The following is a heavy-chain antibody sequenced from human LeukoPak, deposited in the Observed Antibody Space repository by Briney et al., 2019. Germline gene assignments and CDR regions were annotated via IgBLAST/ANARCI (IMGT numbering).Heavy chain of an antibody. CDR1: GGSFSDYY. D-gene: IGHD3-16*02. CDR2: INHSGST. CDR3: TSHYSSESYRYTGSFDY. Sequence: SETLSPTCAVYGGSFSDYYWSWIRQTPGKGLEWIGEINHSGSTNYNPSLKSRVSISVDTSKNQFSLKLNSVTAADAAIYYCTSHYSSESYRYTGSFDYWGKGTLVTVSS. J-gene: IGHJ4*02. V-gene: IGHV4-34*01.